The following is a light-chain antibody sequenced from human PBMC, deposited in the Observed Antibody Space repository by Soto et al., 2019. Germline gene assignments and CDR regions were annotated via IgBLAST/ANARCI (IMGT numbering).Light chain of an antibody. V-gene: IGLV2-14*01. J-gene: IGLJ1*01. CDR3: SSYTSSSSYV. CDR2: DVS. CDR1: SSDVGTYTS. Sequence: QSVLTQPASVSGSPGQSITISCTGTSSDVGTYTSVSWYQQYPGKAPKLMIHDVSNRPSGVSNRFSGSKSGNTASLTISGLQAEDEADYYCSSYTSSSSYVFGSGTKVTVL.